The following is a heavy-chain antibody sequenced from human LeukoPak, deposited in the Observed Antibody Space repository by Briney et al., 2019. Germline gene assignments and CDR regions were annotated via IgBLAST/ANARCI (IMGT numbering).Heavy chain of an antibody. Sequence: SETLSLTCSVSGGSISIYYWSWIRQPPGKGLEWLGYINDSGSTSYNPSLASRVTMSVDTSKNEYSLKVSSVTAADTAVYYCARGFYDSGWYKPCDPWGQGTLVTVSS. CDR1: GGSISIYY. V-gene: IGHV4-59*01. CDR3: ARGFYDSGWYKPCDP. J-gene: IGHJ5*02. D-gene: IGHD6-19*01. CDR2: INDSGST.